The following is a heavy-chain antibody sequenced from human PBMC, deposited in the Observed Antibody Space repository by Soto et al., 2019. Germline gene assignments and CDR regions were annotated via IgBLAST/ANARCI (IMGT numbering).Heavy chain of an antibody. J-gene: IGHJ5*02. V-gene: IGHV4-4*07. CDR2: IYTSGST. Sequence: QVQLQESGPGLVKPSETLSLTCTVSGGSISSYYWSWIRQPAGKGLEWIGRIYTSGSTNYNPSLKSRVTVSVDTSKNQFSLKLSSVTAADTAVYYCARDDPGIAAAGTNWFDPWGQGTLVTVSS. D-gene: IGHD6-13*01. CDR1: GGSISSYY. CDR3: ARDDPGIAAAGTNWFDP.